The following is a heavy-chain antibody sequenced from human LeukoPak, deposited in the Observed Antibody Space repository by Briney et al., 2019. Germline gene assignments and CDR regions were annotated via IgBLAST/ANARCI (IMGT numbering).Heavy chain of an antibody. D-gene: IGHD4-11*01. J-gene: IGHJ4*02. V-gene: IGHV1-24*01. CDR1: GYTLTELS. CDR2: FDPEDGET. Sequence: ASVKVSCKVSGYTLTELSMHWVRQALGKGLEWMGGFDPEDGETIYAQKFQGRVTMTEDTSTDTAYMELSSLRSEDTAVYYCATNDLLAVTGGEFDYWGQGTLVTVSS. CDR3: ATNDLLAVTGGEFDY.